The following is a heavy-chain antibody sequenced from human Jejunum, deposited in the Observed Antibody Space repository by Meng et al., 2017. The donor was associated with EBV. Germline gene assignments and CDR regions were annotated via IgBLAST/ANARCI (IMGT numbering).Heavy chain of an antibody. CDR2: INPNSGGA. V-gene: IGHV1-2*06. J-gene: IGHJ2*01. CDR3: AREGLVGDLRYFDL. Sequence: QVQLVQSGAEVKKPGASVKVSCKASASTFAGYYMHWVRQAPGQGLEWMGRINPNSGGANYAQKFQGRVTMTRDTSISTAYMELSRLRSDDTAVYYCAREGLVGDLRYFDLWGRGTLVTVSS. CDR1: ASTFAGYY. D-gene: IGHD3-16*01.